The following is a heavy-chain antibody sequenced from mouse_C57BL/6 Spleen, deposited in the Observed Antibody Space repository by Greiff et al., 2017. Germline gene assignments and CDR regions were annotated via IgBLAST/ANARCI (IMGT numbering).Heavy chain of an antibody. Sequence: VHLVESGAELVRPGASVTLSCKASGYTFTDYEMHWVKQTPVHGLEWIGAIDPETGGTAYNQKFKGKAILTADKSSSTAYMELRSLTSEDSAVYYCTRHSSYQYYYAMDYWGQGTSVTVSS. J-gene: IGHJ4*01. D-gene: IGHD1-1*01. CDR3: TRHSSYQYYYAMDY. CDR2: IDPETGGT. CDR1: GYTFTDYE. V-gene: IGHV1-15*01.